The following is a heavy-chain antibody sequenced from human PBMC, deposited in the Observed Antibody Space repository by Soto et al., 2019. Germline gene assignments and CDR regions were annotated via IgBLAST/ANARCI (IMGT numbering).Heavy chain of an antibody. CDR3: AKGIPDTGGYYYYSMDV. CDR1: GFTFSSYA. Sequence: EVKLLDSGGGLVQTGGSLRLSCAASGFTFSSYAMGWVRQAPGKGLDWVSVISGSGGITYSADSVKGRFTISRDNSKNILYLQMNSLRAEDTAVYYCAKGIPDTGGYYYYSMDVWAQGTAVTVSS. D-gene: IGHD5-18*01. V-gene: IGHV3-23*01. CDR2: ISGSGGIT. J-gene: IGHJ6*02.